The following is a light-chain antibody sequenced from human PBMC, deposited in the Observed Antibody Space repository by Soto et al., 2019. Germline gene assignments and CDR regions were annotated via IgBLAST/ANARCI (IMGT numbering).Light chain of an antibody. CDR2: EGN. J-gene: IGLJ2*01. CDR3: CSYAGSRTYVL. V-gene: IGLV2-23*01. Sequence: QSALTQPASVSGSPGQSITISCTGTSSDVGSYNLVSWYQQHPGKAPKLVIYEGNERPSGVSDRFSGSKSGNTASLTISGLQAEDEADYYCCSYAGSRTYVLFGGGPKVTVL. CDR1: SSDVGSYNL.